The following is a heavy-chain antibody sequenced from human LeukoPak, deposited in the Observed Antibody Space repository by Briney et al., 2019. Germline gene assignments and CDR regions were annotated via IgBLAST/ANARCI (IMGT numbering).Heavy chain of an antibody. Sequence: SSETLSLTCTVSGGSVSSDSYYWSWIRQPPGKELEYIGYIYYSGKTNPNPSLHSRVTISIYTSKNQFSLKLSSVTAADTAVYYCARVYFYESRRIDIWGQGTMVTVSS. CDR3: ARVYFYESRRIDI. V-gene: IGHV4-61*01. CDR2: IYYSGKT. CDR1: GGSVSSDSYY. D-gene: IGHD3-22*01. J-gene: IGHJ3*02.